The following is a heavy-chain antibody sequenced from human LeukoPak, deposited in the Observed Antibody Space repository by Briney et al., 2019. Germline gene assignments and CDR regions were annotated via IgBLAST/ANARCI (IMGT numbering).Heavy chain of an antibody. Sequence: ASVKVSCTASGYTFTGYYMHWVRQAPGQGLEWMGWINPNSGGTNYAQKFKGRVTMTRDTSISTAYMELSRLRSDDTAVYYCARDRDFWSGYYRLHYFDYWGQGTLVTVSS. V-gene: IGHV1-2*02. J-gene: IGHJ4*02. CDR3: ARDRDFWSGYYRLHYFDY. CDR1: GYTFTGYY. CDR2: INPNSGGT. D-gene: IGHD3-3*01.